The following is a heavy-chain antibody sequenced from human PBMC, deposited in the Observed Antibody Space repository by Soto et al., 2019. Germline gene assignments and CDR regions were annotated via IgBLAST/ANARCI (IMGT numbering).Heavy chain of an antibody. D-gene: IGHD2-15*01. CDR3: AKRGTSIVVVVAAFPDDY. V-gene: IGHV3-23*01. J-gene: IGHJ4*02. CDR2: ISGSGGST. CDR1: GFTFSSYA. Sequence: EVQLLESGGGLVQPGGSLRLSCAASGFTFSSYAMSWVRQAPGKGLEWVSAISGSGGSTYYADSVKGRFTISRDNSKNTLYLQMNSLGAEDTAVYYCAKRGTSIVVVVAAFPDDYWGQGTLVTVSS.